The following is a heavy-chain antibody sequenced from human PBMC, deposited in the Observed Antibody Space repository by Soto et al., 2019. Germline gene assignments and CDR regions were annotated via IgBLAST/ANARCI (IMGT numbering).Heavy chain of an antibody. V-gene: IGHV3-48*01. CDR1: GFTFSTYS. CDR2: ISSSSSTI. Sequence: GGSLRLSCAASGFTFSTYSMNWVRQAPGKGLEWVSYISSSSSTIYYADSVKGRFTISRDNANNTLYLQMNSLRAEDTAVYYCSLSDRYYGMDVWGLGTKVTVSS. J-gene: IGHJ6*02. CDR3: SLSDRYYGMDV.